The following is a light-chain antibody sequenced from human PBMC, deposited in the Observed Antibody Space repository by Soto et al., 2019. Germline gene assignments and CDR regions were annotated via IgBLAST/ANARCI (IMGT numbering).Light chain of an antibody. J-gene: IGLJ1*01. V-gene: IGLV2-14*01. CDR1: SSDFGGYNY. CDR2: EVS. CDR3: TSYTSSRILYV. Sequence: QSVLTQPASVSGSPGQSITISCTGTSSDFGGYNYVSWYQHHPGKAPKLMIYEVSNRPSGVSNRFSGSKSGNTASLTISGLQAEDEADYYCTSYTSSRILYVFGTGTKVTVL.